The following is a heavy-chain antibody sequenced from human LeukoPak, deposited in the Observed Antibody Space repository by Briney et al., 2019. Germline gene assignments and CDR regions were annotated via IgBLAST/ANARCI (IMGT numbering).Heavy chain of an antibody. D-gene: IGHD3-22*01. Sequence: GASVKVSCKASGYTFTGYYMHWVRQAPGQGLEWMGWINPNSGGTNYAQKFQGRVTMTRDTSISTAYMELSRLRSDDTAVYYCARDRGDGDYDSSGYNYWGQGTLVTVSS. CDR3: ARDRGDGDYDSSGYNY. CDR2: INPNSGGT. V-gene: IGHV1-2*02. J-gene: IGHJ4*02. CDR1: GYTFTGYY.